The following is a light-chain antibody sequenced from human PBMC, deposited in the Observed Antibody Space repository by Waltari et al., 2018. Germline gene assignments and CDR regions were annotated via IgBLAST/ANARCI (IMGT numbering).Light chain of an antibody. CDR3: SSYSGSNDYV. CDR2: EVN. J-gene: IGLJ1*01. V-gene: IGLV2-8*01. CDR1: SSDVGGYHY. Sequence: QSALTQPPSASGSPGQSVTISCPGTSSDVGGYHYVSWYQQHPGKAHKLMIYEVNKRPSGVPDRFSGSRSGNTASLTVSGLQAEDEADYYCSSYSGSNDYVFGTGTEVTVL.